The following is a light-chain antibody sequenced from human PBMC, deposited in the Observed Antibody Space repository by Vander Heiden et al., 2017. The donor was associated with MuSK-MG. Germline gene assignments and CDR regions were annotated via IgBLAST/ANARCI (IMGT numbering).Light chain of an antibody. CDR3: SSFTGSRTAV. CDR2: GVT. V-gene: IGLV2-14*01. J-gene: IGLJ1*01. Sequence: KAPKLMIYGVTNRPSGISNRFSGSKSGNTASLTISWLQAEDEADYDCSSFTGSRTAVFGTGTKVTVL.